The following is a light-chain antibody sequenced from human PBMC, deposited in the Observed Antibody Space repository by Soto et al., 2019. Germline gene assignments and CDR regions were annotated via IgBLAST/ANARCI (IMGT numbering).Light chain of an antibody. V-gene: IGKV3-11*01. CDR2: DAS. CDR1: QSVSSY. CDR3: QQRRNWPKT. Sequence: EIVLTQSPATLSLSPGERATLSCRASQSVSSYLAWYQQKPGQAPRLLIYDASNSATGIPARFSGSGSGTDFTLTISSLEPEDFAVYDCQQRRNWPKTFGQGTKVEIK. J-gene: IGKJ1*01.